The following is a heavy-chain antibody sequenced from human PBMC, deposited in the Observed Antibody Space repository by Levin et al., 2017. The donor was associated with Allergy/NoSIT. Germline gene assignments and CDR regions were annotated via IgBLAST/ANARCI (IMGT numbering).Heavy chain of an antibody. J-gene: IGHJ6*02. CDR3: AKDLWVAMAAIRYYGMDV. V-gene: IGHV3-23*01. D-gene: IGHD6-19*01. Sequence: GESLKISCAASGFTFTSYAMSWVRQAPVKGLEWVSVISGSGGSTYYADSVKGRFTVSRDNSKNTLDLQMNSLRAEDTAVYYCAKDLWVAMAAIRYYGMDVWGQGTTVTVSS. CDR2: ISGSGGST. CDR1: GFTFTSYA.